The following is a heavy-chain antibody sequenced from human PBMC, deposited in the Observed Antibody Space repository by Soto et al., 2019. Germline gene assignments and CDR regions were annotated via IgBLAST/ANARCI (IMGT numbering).Heavy chain of an antibody. V-gene: IGHV1-2*04. J-gene: IGHJ6*02. CDR1: GYTFTGYY. Sequence: ASVEVSCKASGYTFTGYYMHWVRQAPGQGLEWMGWINPNSGGTNYAQKFQGWVTMTRDTSISTAYMELSRLRSDDTAVYYCARGNYYDSSGYSLYYYYGMDVWGQGTTVTV. CDR3: ARGNYYDSSGYSLYYYYGMDV. D-gene: IGHD3-22*01. CDR2: INPNSGGT.